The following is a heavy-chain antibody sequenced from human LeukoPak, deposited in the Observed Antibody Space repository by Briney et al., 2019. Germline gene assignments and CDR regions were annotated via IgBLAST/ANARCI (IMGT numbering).Heavy chain of an antibody. CDR2: ISAYNGDT. CDR3: GRVDMATTKDY. J-gene: IGHJ4*02. Sequence: GASVKVSCKAFGHTFTNFGITWVRQAPGQGLEWMGWISAYNGDTKYGQNFQGRVTMTTDTSTTTAYMDLRSLSSDDTAVYYCGRVDMATTKDYWGQGTLVTVSS. V-gene: IGHV1-18*01. D-gene: IGHD5-24*01. CDR1: GHTFTNFG.